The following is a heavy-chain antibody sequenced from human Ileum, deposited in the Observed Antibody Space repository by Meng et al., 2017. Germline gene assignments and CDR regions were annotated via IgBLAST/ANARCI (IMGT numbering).Heavy chain of an antibody. CDR2: IKQDGSDK. D-gene: IGHD1-26*01. Sequence: GESLKISCAASGFTFSSYSMNWVRQAPGKGLEWVANIKQDGSDKYYVDSVKGRFTISRDNAKNSLYLQMNSLRAEDTAVYYCARALVRAQTVGRYYYGMDVWGQGTTVTVSS. J-gene: IGHJ6*02. CDR1: GFTFSSYS. V-gene: IGHV3-7*01. CDR3: ARALVRAQTVGRYYYGMDV.